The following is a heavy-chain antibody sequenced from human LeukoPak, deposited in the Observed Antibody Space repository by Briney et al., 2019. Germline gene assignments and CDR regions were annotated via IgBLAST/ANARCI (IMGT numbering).Heavy chain of an antibody. D-gene: IGHD2-2*03. CDR1: GGSISSGGYY. J-gene: IGHJ5*02. CDR2: IYYSGST. CDR3: ARGLGYCSSTSCIRGFDP. Sequence: EPSETLSLTCTVSGGSISSGGYYWSWIRQHPGKGLEWIGYIYYSGSTYYNPSLKSRVTISVDTSKNQFSLKLSSVTAADTAVYYCARGLGYCSSTSCIRGFDPWGQGTLVTVSS. V-gene: IGHV4-31*03.